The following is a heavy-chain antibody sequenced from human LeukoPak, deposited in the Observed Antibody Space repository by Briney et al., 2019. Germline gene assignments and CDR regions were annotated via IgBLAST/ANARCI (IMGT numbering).Heavy chain of an antibody. D-gene: IGHD3-22*01. CDR2: ISWNSGSI. V-gene: IGHV3-9*01. CDR3: ARTPSGDSSGYYTDSFNI. J-gene: IGHJ3*02. Sequence: GGSLRLSCAASGFTFEASAMHWVQQAPGKGLEWVSGISWNSGSIGYADSVKGRFTISRDNAKNSLNLQMNSLRAEDTALYYCARTPSGDSSGYYTDSFNIWGQGTMVTVSS. CDR1: GFTFEASA.